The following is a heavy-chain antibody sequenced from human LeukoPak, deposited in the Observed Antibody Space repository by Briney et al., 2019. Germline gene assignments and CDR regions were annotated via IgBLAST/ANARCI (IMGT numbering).Heavy chain of an antibody. J-gene: IGHJ4*02. CDR2: IRQDESER. Sequence: AGGSLRLSCAASGFTFSNYWMSWVRQAPGKGLEWVANIRQDESERYYVDSVKGRFTISRDNAKNSLYLQMNSLRAEDTAVYYCARGHSGSSPNDYWGQGTLVTVSS. V-gene: IGHV3-7*01. D-gene: IGHD1-26*01. CDR1: GFTFSNYW. CDR3: ARGHSGSSPNDY.